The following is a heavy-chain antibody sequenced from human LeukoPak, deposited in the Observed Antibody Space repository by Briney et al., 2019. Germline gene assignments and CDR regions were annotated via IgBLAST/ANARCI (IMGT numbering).Heavy chain of an antibody. V-gene: IGHV3-23*01. CDR1: GFTFSSYA. CDR3: ARGAYGDYN. D-gene: IGHD4-17*01. CDR2: ISGSGGTT. J-gene: IGHJ4*02. Sequence: GGSLRLSCAASGFTFSSYAMSWVRQAPGKGLEWVSGISGSGGTTYYADSVKGRFTISRDNSKNTLYLQMNSLRVEDTAVYYCARGAYGDYNWGQGTLVTVSS.